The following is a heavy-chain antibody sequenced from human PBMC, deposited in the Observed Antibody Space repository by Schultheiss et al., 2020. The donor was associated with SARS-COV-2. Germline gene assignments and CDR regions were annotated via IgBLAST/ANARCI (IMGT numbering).Heavy chain of an antibody. D-gene: IGHD6-13*01. J-gene: IGHJ6*02. CDR1: GFTFSSYD. V-gene: IGHV3-13*01. CDR3: ARAPGIAAAGELDV. Sequence: GGSLRLSCAASGFTFSSYDMHWVRQATGKGLEWVSAIGTAGDTYYPGSVKGRFTNSRENAKNSLYLQMNSLRAGDTAVYYCARAPGIAAAGELDVWGQGTTVTVSS. CDR2: IGTAGDT.